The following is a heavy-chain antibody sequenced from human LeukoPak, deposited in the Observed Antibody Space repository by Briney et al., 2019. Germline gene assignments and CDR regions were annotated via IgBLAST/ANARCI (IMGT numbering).Heavy chain of an antibody. CDR3: ARAHNYYDSSGPRGGYFDY. CDR2: INHSGST. J-gene: IGHJ4*02. V-gene: IGHV4-34*01. CDR1: GGSFSGYY. D-gene: IGHD3-22*01. Sequence: PSETLSLTCAVYGGSFSGYYWSWIRQPPGKGLEWIGEINHSGSTNYNPSLKSRVTISVDTPKNQFSLKLSSVTAADTAVYYCARAHNYYDSSGPRGGYFDYWGQGTLVTVSS.